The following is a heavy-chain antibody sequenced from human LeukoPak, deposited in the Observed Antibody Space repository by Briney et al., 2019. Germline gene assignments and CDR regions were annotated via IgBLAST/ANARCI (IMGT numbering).Heavy chain of an antibody. CDR2: IYYSGST. D-gene: IGHD6-25*01. CDR3: ARDLLGGGGFPPYYYYGMDV. V-gene: IGHV4-59*01. Sequence: KPSETLSLTCTVSGGSISSCYWSWIRQPPGKGLEWIGYIYYSGSTNYNPSLKSRVTISVDTSKNQFSLKLSSVTAADTAVYYCARDLLGGGGFPPYYYYGMDVWGQGTTVTVSS. J-gene: IGHJ6*02. CDR1: GGSISSCY.